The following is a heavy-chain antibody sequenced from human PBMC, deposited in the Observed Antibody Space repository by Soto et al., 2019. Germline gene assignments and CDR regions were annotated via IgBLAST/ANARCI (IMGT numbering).Heavy chain of an antibody. CDR2: ISNTGGSTYYADSA. CDR3: AKDRDTVSGRLDAVDV. V-gene: IGHV3-23*01. D-gene: IGHD5-18*01. Sequence: EVRLLESGGGLVQPGGSLRLSCAASGFTFSTYAMTWVRQAPGKGLEWVSSISNTGGSTYYADSAYYADSVKGRFTISRDRSKNTLFLQMNSLRAEDTAVYYCAKDRDTVSGRLDAVDVWGQGTMVAVSS. J-gene: IGHJ3*01. CDR1: GFTFSTYA.